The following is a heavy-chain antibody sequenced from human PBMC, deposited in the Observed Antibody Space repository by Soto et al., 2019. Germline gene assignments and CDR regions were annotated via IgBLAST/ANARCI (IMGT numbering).Heavy chain of an antibody. Sequence: GGSLRLSCAASGFTFSSYGMHWVRQAPGKGLEWVAVIWYDGSNKYYADSVKGRFTISRDNSKNTLYLQMNSLRAEDTAVYYCARDRYSYGYNYYYGMDGWGQGTTVTVSS. CDR3: ARDRYSYGYNYYYGMDG. CDR1: GFTFSSYG. V-gene: IGHV3-33*01. CDR2: IWYDGSNK. J-gene: IGHJ6*02. D-gene: IGHD5-18*01.